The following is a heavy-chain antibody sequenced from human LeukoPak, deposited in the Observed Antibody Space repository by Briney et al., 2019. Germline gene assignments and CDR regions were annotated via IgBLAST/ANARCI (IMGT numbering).Heavy chain of an antibody. V-gene: IGHV1-69*05. J-gene: IGHJ5*02. CDR2: IIPIFGTA. D-gene: IGHD6-19*01. CDR1: GGTFSSYA. CDR3: ARSAVAGTPDWFDP. Sequence: SVKVSCKASGGTFSSYAISWVRQAPGQGLEWMGGIIPIFGTANYAQKSQGRVTITTDESTSTAYMELRSLRSDDTAVYYCARSAVAGTPDWFDPWGQGTLVTVSS.